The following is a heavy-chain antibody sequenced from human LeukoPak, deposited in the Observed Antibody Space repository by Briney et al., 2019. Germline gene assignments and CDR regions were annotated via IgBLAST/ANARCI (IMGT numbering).Heavy chain of an antibody. Sequence: PSETLSLTCTVSGYSISSGYYWGWIRQPPGKGLEWIGSIHYSARIYYNPSLKSRLTISPDTSKNQFSLKLTSVTAADTAVYYCTREVRSAWASFDPWGQGTLVIASS. J-gene: IGHJ5*02. CDR1: GYSISSGYY. CDR3: TREVRSAWASFDP. D-gene: IGHD1-26*01. CDR2: IHYSARI. V-gene: IGHV4-38-2*02.